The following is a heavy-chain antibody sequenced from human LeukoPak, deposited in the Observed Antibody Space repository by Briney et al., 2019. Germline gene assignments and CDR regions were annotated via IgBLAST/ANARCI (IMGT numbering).Heavy chain of an antibody. CDR3: AGNRPSSGWYDLDY. Sequence: ASVKVSCKASGYTFTGYYIHWVRQAPGQGLELMGWINPNNGGTNYAQKLQGRVTMTTDTSTSTAYMELRSLRSDDTAVYYCAGNRPSSGWYDLDYWGQGTLVTVSS. D-gene: IGHD6-19*01. V-gene: IGHV1-2*02. CDR2: INPNNGGT. CDR1: GYTFTGYY. J-gene: IGHJ4*02.